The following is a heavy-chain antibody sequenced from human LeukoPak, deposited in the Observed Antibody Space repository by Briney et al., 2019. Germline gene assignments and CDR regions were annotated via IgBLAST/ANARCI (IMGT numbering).Heavy chain of an antibody. Sequence: GGSLRLSCAASGFSFNAYGMHWVRQPPGKGLEWVAGIWYDGSNKNHADSVKGRFTISRDNSKNALYLEMNSLRAEDTAAYYCARGTPTEGSGINHYYWGQGTLVTVSS. CDR3: ARGTPTEGSGINHYY. D-gene: IGHD1-26*01. J-gene: IGHJ4*02. CDR1: GFSFNAYG. CDR2: IWYDGSNK. V-gene: IGHV3-33*01.